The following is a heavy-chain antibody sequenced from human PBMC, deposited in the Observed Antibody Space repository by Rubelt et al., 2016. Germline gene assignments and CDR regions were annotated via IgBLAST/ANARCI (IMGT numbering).Heavy chain of an antibody. J-gene: IGHJ4*02. V-gene: IGHV4-59*08. D-gene: IGHD4-17*01. CDR3: ARHAFIVTTGSFWDY. CDR2: VHYSGST. Sequence: QEQLQQSGPGLVKPSETLSLTCTFSGGSINTYYWSWIRQSPGKGLEWIGYVHYSGSTNYNPSLGSRVTISADTSKNQFSLRLSSLTAADTAVYYCARHAFIVTTGSFWDYWGQGALLAVSS. CDR1: GGSINTYY.